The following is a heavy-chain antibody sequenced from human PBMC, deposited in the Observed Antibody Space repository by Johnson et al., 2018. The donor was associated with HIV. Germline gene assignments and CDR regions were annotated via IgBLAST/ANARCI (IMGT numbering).Heavy chain of an antibody. D-gene: IGHD2-15*01. J-gene: IGHJ3*02. Sequence: QVQLVESGGGVVQPGRSLRLSCAASGFTFSSYAMHWVRQAPGKGLEWVAVMSYDDSNKYYADSVKGRFTISRDNSKNTLYLQMNSLRAKDTAVYYCARPHPVGGGSWWYLGAFDIWGQGTMVTVSS. V-gene: IGHV3-30-3*01. CDR3: ARPHPVGGGSWWYLGAFDI. CDR2: MSYDDSNK. CDR1: GFTFSSYA.